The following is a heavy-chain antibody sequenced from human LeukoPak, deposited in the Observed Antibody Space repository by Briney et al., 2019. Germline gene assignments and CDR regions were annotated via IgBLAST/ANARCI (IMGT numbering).Heavy chain of an antibody. J-gene: IGHJ6*03. V-gene: IGHV3-15*01. CDR1: GFTFSSYE. Sequence: PGGSLRLSCAASGFTFSSYEMNWVRQAPGKGLEWVGRIKSKTDGGTTDYAAPVKGRFTISRDDSKNTLYLQMNSLKTEDTAVYYCTTVPDCSGGSCYPDYYYYYYMDVWGKGTTVTISS. CDR2: IKSKTDGGTT. CDR3: TTVPDCSGGSCYPDYYYYYYMDV. D-gene: IGHD2-15*01.